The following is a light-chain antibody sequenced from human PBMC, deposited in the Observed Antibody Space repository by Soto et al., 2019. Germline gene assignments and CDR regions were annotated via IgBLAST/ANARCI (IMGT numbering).Light chain of an antibody. J-gene: IGKJ1*01. CDR2: GAS. CDR1: QSVSSN. V-gene: IGKV3-15*01. Sequence: EIVLTQSPGTLSLSQGETATLSCRASQSVSSNRLAWFQQKPGQAPRLLIYGASTRATGIPGRFSGSGSGTEFTLIISSLQSEDFAVYYCQQYNEWPETFGHGTKVDIK. CDR3: QQYNEWPET.